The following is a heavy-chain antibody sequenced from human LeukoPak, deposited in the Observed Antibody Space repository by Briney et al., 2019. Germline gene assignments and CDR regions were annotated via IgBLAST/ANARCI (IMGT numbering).Heavy chain of an antibody. V-gene: IGHV1-18*01. Sequence: ASVKVSCKASGYTFTSYGISWVRQAPGQGLEWMGWISAYNGNTNYAQKFQGRVTMTRDTSTSTVYMELSSLRSDDTAVYYCARHLWSQYYFDFWGQGTLVTVSS. CDR3: ARHLWSQYYFDF. D-gene: IGHD3-10*01. CDR1: GYTFTSYG. CDR2: ISAYNGNT. J-gene: IGHJ4*02.